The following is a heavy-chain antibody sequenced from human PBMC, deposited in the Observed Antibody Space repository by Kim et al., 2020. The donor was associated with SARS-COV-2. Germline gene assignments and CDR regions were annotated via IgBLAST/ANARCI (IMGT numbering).Heavy chain of an antibody. D-gene: IGHD1-1*01. V-gene: IGHV3-33*01. CDR1: GFTFSSYG. Sequence: GGSLRLSCAASGFTFSSYGMHWVRQAPGKGLEWVAVIWYDGSNKYYADSVKGRFTISRDNSKNTLYLQMNSLRAEDTAVYYCARSPTLEPGTFDIWGQGTMVTVSS. CDR3: ARSPTLEPGTFDI. J-gene: IGHJ3*02. CDR2: IWYDGSNK.